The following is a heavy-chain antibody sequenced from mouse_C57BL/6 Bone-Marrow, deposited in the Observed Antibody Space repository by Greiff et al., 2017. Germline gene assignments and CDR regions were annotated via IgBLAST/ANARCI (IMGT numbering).Heavy chain of an antibody. CDR3: ARTARDYAMDY. CDR1: GYTFTSYW. CDR2: IDPSDSYT. J-gene: IGHJ4*01. D-gene: IGHD3-1*01. Sequence: VQLQQPGAELVMPGASVKLSCKASGYTFTSYWMPWVKQRPGQGLEWIGEIDPSDSYTNSNPKFKGKSTLTVDKSDSTAYMQISSLTSEDSAVYYCARTARDYAMDYWGQGTAVTGSS. V-gene: IGHV1-69*01.